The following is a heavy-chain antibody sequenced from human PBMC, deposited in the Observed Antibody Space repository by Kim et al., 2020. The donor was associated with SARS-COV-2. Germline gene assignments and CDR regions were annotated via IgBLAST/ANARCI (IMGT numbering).Heavy chain of an antibody. Sequence: GGSLRLSCGASGFTFSSYTMNWVRLSPGKGLEWISYISGNGNTTIYADSVKGRFTISRDNSKNSLYLQLNILRAEDTAVYYCARDFRLGYSCKGTL. J-gene: IGHJ4*02. CDR1: GFTFSSYT. D-gene: IGHD6-6*01. V-gene: IGHV3-48*01. CDR3: ARDFRLGY. CDR2: ISGNGNTT.